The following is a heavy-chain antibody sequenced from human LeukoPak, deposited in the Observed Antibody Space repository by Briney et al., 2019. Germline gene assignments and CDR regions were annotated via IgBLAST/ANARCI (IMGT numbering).Heavy chain of an antibody. CDR2: INPSGGST. CDR3: ARDLCGGRDYGKLRYGPRCRGMDV. V-gene: IGHV1-46*01. Sequence: GASVKVSCKASGGTFSSYAISWVRQAPGQGLEWMGIINPSGGSTSYAQKFQGRVTMTRDTSTSTVYMELSSLRSEDTAVYYCARDLCGGRDYGKLRYGPRCRGMDVWGQGTTVTVSS. J-gene: IGHJ6*02. D-gene: IGHD3-10*01. CDR1: GGTFSSYA.